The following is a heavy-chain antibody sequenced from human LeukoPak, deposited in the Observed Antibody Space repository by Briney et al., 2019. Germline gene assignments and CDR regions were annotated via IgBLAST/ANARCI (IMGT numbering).Heavy chain of an antibody. CDR2: LKQDGNEK. V-gene: IGHV3-7*01. CDR3: ARAGRSFYGGSSDY. J-gene: IGHJ4*02. D-gene: IGHD4-23*01. CDR1: GFTFSSHW. Sequence: PGGPLRLSCAASGFTFSSHWMSWVRQAPGKGLEWVAHLKQDGNEKQYMDSVRGRFTISRDNTKNSVYLQMDSLRDEDTAVYYCARAGRSFYGGSSDYWGQGTLVTVSS.